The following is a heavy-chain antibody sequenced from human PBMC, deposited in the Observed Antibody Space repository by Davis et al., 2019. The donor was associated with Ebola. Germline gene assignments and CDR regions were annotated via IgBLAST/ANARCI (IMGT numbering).Heavy chain of an antibody. CDR1: GYRFTSYW. Sequence: GESLKISCKGSGYRFTSYWIGWVRQMPGRGLQWMGIIYPGDSDTRYSPSFQGQVTISADKSISTAYLQWSSLKASDTAMYYCARGPPKQLVDGIFDYWGQGTLVTVSS. CDR3: ARGPPKQLVDGIFDY. D-gene: IGHD6-6*01. CDR2: IYPGDSDT. J-gene: IGHJ4*02. V-gene: IGHV5-51*01.